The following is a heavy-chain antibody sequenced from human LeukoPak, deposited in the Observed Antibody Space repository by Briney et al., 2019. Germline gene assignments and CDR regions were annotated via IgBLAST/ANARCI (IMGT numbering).Heavy chain of an antibody. CDR1: GMMFSDFY. V-gene: IGHV3-11*01. CDR3: ASGGRAYNF. Sequence: PGGSLRLSCAASGMMFSDFYMSWMRQARGKGLEWISFISSNGNIIHYADSAKGRFTISRDNAKNSLYLHMDSLRVEDTATYYCASGGRAYNFWGPGTAVTVSS. J-gene: IGHJ4*02. CDR2: ISSNGNII. D-gene: IGHD1-14*01.